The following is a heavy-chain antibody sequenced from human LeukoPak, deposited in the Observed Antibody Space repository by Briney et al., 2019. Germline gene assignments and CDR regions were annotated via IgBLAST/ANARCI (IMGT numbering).Heavy chain of an antibody. CDR3: ARGLWVQRWLQSGLGY. V-gene: IGHV1-8*01. J-gene: IGHJ4*02. CDR1: EYTFTSYD. Sequence: ASVKVSCKASEYTFTSYDINWVRQATGQGHEWMGWMNPNSGNTGYAQKFQGRVTMTRNTSISTAYMELSSLRSEDTAVYYCARGLWVQRWLQSGLGYWGQGTLVTVSS. D-gene: IGHD5-24*01. CDR2: MNPNSGNT.